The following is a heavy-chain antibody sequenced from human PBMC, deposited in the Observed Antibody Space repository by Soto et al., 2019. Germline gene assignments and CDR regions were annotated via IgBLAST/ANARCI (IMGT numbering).Heavy chain of an antibody. V-gene: IGHV3-30*18. Sequence: QVHLVESGGGVVQPGRSLRLSCAASGFTFSNNGMHWVRQAPGKGLEWMGVISYEGSEKYYAGSVKGRSTISRDNSKNTLYLQMDTLRAEDTAIYYCVKDKGAAAGFDYWGQGILVTVSS. J-gene: IGHJ4*02. D-gene: IGHD6-13*01. CDR2: ISYEGSEK. CDR3: VKDKGAAAGFDY. CDR1: GFTFSNNG.